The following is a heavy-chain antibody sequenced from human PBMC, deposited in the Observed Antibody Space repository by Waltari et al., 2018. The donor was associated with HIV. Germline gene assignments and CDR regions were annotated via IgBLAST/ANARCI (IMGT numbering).Heavy chain of an antibody. CDR2: SYPCDYDT. CDR1: GYSFTSYW. J-gene: IGHJ6*02. V-gene: IGHV5-51*01. D-gene: IGHD6-13*01. CDR3: ARAGQLVPLYYYYGMDV. Sequence: EVQLVQSGAEVKKPGESLKISCKGSGYSFTSYWIDWVRQMPGQGLEWMGISYPCDYDTRYSTSLQDQVTISADNSISTAYLQWSSLNGSDTAMYYCARAGQLVPLYYYYGMDVWGQGTTVTVSS.